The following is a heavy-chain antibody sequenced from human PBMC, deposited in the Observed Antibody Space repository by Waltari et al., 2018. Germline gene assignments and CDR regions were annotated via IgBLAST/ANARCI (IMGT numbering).Heavy chain of an antibody. CDR1: GYSFTSYW. Sequence: EVQLVQSGAEVKKPGESLKISCKGSGYSFTSYWIGWVRQMPGKGLEWMGIIYPCDSDTRYSPSVQGQVTISADKSISTAYLQWSSLKASDTAMYYCARQDCSGGSCYSALGGWFDPWGQGTLVTVSS. V-gene: IGHV5-51*01. D-gene: IGHD2-15*01. CDR3: ARQDCSGGSCYSALGGWFDP. J-gene: IGHJ5*02. CDR2: IYPCDSDT.